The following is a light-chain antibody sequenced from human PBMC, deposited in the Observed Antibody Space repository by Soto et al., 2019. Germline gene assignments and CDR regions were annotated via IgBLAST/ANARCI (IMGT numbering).Light chain of an antibody. Sequence: QSALTQPPSASGSPGQSVTISCTGTSSDVGGYNYVSWYQQHPGKAPKLMISEVSKRPSGVPDRFSGSKSGNTASLTVSGLQAEDEAEYSCSSFAGKNNLVFGGGTKLTVL. CDR3: SSFAGKNNLV. CDR2: EVS. V-gene: IGLV2-8*01. CDR1: SSDVGGYNY. J-gene: IGLJ2*01.